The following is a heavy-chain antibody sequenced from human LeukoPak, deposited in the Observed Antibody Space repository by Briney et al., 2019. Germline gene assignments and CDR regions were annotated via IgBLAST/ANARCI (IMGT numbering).Heavy chain of an antibody. CDR2: IIPIFGTA. V-gene: IGHV1-69*05. J-gene: IGHJ4*02. CDR3: ARDAQYSSSSAYFDY. D-gene: IGHD6-6*01. Sequence: SVKVSCKASGGTFGSYAISWVRQAPGQGLEWMGRIIPIFGTANYAQKFQGRVTITTDESTSTAYMELSSLRSEDTAVYYCARDAQYSSSSAYFDYWGQGTLVTVSS. CDR1: GGTFGSYA.